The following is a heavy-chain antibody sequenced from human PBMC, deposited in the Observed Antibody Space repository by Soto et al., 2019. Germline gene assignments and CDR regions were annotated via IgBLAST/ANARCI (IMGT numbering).Heavy chain of an antibody. CDR1: GFTFGDYA. D-gene: IGHD6-19*01. V-gene: IGHV3-49*03. J-gene: IGHJ4*02. Sequence: GGSLRLSCTASGFTFGDYAMSWFRQAPGKGLEWVGFIRSKAYGGTTEYAASMKGRFTISRDDSKSIAYLQMNSLKTEDTAVYYCTRETQWLVRRGDYWGQGTLVTVSS. CDR3: TRETQWLVRRGDY. CDR2: IRSKAYGGTT.